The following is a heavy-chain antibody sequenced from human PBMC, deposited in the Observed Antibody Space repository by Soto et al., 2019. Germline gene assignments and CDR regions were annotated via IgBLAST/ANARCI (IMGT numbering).Heavy chain of an antibody. CDR3: ARELMRYDFWSGYSGPFYGMDV. CDR2: IYYSGST. CDR1: GGSISSYY. V-gene: IGHV4-59*01. J-gene: IGHJ6*02. Sequence: SETLSLTCTVSGGSISSYYWSWIRQPPGKGLEWIGYIYYSGSTNYNPSLKSRVTISVDTSKNQFSLKLSSVTAADTAVYYCARELMRYDFWSGYSGPFYGMDVWGQGTTVTVSS. D-gene: IGHD3-3*01.